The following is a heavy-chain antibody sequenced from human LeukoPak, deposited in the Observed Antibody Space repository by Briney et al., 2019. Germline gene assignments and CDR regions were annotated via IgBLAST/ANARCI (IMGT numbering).Heavy chain of an antibody. J-gene: IGHJ4*02. V-gene: IGHV4-39*01. CDR1: GGSISISSYY. CDR3: ARWSTTVFDY. D-gene: IGHD4-17*01. Sequence: SETLTLTCAVSGGSISISSYYWGWIRQPPGKGLEWIGSINYSGTTNYKPSLRGRVTMFVDTSKNQFSLKLSSVTAADTAVYYCARWSTTVFDYWGQGTLVTVSS. CDR2: INYSGTT.